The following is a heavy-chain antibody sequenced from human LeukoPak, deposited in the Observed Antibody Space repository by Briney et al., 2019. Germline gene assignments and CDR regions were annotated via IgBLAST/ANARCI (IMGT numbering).Heavy chain of an antibody. D-gene: IGHD1-20*01. J-gene: IGHJ4*02. CDR2: ISGSGRTI. CDR3: ARDVTGTQFDY. Sequence: GGSLRLSCAASGFIFSDYYMSWIRQAPGKGLEWVSYISGSGRTIYYADSVKGRFTISRDNAKNSLYLQMNSLRAEDTAVYYCARDVTGTQFDYWGQGTLVTVSS. CDR1: GFIFSDYY. V-gene: IGHV3-11*04.